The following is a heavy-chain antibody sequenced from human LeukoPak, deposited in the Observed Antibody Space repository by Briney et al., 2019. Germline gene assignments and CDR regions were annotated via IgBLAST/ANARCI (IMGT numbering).Heavy chain of an antibody. J-gene: IGHJ3*02. V-gene: IGHV4-4*07. CDR1: GGSISSYY. CDR3: ARLPGGDSSSVVAFDI. D-gene: IGHD2-21*02. CDR2: IYTSGST. Sequence: SEPLSLPCTVSGGSISSYYWNWIRPPAGKGLEWIGRIYTSGSTNYNPSLKSRVTMSLDTSKNQFSLKLSSVSTADTAVYYCARLPGGDSSSVVAFDIWGQGTMVTVSS.